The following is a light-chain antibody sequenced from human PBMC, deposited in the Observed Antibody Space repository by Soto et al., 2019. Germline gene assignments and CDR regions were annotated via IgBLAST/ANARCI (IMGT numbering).Light chain of an antibody. Sequence: QSALTQPPSASGTPGQRVTISCSGSSSNIGSNYVYWYQQLPGTAPKLLIYRNNQRPSGVPGRFSGSKSGTSASLAISGLRSEDEADYYCAAWDDSLSAPYVFGTGTKVTVL. CDR1: SSNIGSNY. CDR2: RNN. V-gene: IGLV1-47*01. CDR3: AAWDDSLSAPYV. J-gene: IGLJ1*01.